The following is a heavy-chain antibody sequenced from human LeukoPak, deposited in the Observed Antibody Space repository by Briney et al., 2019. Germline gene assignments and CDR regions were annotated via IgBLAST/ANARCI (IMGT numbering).Heavy chain of an antibody. Sequence: PGGSLRLSCAASGFTFSSYSMNWVRQAPGKGLEWVSYISSSSSTIYYADSVKGRFTISRDNAKNSLYLQMNSLRAEDTAVYYCAGVAAHTYYYGSGSGFVYWGQGTLVTVSS. CDR1: GFTFSSYS. CDR3: AGVAAHTYYYGSGSGFVY. CDR2: ISSSSSTI. V-gene: IGHV3-48*04. J-gene: IGHJ4*02. D-gene: IGHD3-10*01.